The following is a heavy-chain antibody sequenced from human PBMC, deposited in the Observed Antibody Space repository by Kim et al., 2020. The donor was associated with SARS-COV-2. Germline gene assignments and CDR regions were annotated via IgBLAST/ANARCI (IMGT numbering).Heavy chain of an antibody. D-gene: IGHD3-10*01. CDR2: T. Sequence: TNYNPSLKGRVTISVDTSKNQFSLKLSSVTAADRAVYYCARGQNYGPYDYWGQGTLVTVSS. V-gene: IGHV4-34*01. J-gene: IGHJ4*02. CDR3: ARGQNYGPYDY.